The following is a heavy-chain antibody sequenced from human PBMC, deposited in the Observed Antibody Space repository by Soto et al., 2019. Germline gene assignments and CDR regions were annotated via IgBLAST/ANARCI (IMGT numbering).Heavy chain of an antibody. Sequence: PSETLSLTCAVYGGSFSGYYWSWIRQPPGKGLEWIGEINHSGSTNYNPSLKSRVTISVDTSKNQFSLKLSSVTAADTAVYYCARGGYCSGGSCYLLGFDYWGQGTLVTVSS. V-gene: IGHV4-34*01. D-gene: IGHD2-15*01. CDR3: ARGGYCSGGSCYLLGFDY. CDR2: INHSGST. J-gene: IGHJ4*02. CDR1: GGSFSGYY.